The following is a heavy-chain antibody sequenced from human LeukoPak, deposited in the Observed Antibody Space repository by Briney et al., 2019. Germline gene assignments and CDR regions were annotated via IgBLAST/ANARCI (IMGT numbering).Heavy chain of an antibody. CDR1: GYTLSTYS. V-gene: IGHV1-18*01. Sequence: ASVNVSCKASGYTLSTYSVSWLRQAPGQGLEWMGLISSYNGKTHFAQKLQGRITMTTDTSAGTAYMELRSLRSDDTAVYYCARVYDFWSDYWYYMDVWGKGTTVTVSS. D-gene: IGHD3-3*01. CDR2: ISSYNGKT. CDR3: ARVYDFWSDYWYYMDV. J-gene: IGHJ6*03.